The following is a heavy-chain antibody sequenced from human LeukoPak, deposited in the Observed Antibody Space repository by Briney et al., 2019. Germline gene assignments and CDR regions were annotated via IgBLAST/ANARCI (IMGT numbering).Heavy chain of an antibody. CDR3: AKFVSIFYYYYYMDV. J-gene: IGHJ6*03. V-gene: IGHV3-23*01. Sequence: GGSLRLSCAASGFTFSSYSMSWVRQAPGKGLEWVSAISGGAGNTYYADSVKGRFTISRDNTNNTLYLQMNSLRAEDTAVYYCAKFVSIFYYYYYMDVWGKGTTVTVSS. D-gene: IGHD3-3*01. CDR2: ISGGAGNT. CDR1: GFTFSSYS.